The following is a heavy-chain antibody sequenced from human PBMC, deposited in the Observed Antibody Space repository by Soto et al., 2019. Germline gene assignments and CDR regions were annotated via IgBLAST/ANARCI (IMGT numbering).Heavy chain of an antibody. J-gene: IGHJ3*02. CDR2: INHSGST. CDR1: GGFFSGYY. CDR3: ARGGVVVVAALFTEEEDAFDI. D-gene: IGHD2-15*01. Sequence: TSETLSLTCAVYGGFFSGYYWSWIRQPPGKGLEWIGEINHSGSTNYNPSLKSRVTISVETSKKQFSLKLSSVTAANTAAYYRARGGVVVVAALFTEEEDAFDIWGQGTMVTVSS. V-gene: IGHV4-34*01.